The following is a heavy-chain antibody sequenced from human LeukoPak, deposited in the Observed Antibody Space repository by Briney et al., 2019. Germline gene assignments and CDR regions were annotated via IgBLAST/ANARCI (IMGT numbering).Heavy chain of an antibody. V-gene: IGHV3-21*01. J-gene: IGHJ4*02. CDR3: ATISVADPDY. D-gene: IGHD6-19*01. CDR2: ISSTSGKI. Sequence: GGSLRLSCAASGIHFSTFTMTWVRQAPGKGLEWVALISSTSGKIFYSDSVRGRFTISRDNAESSLYLQMKSLRAEDTAIYYCATISVADPDYWGQGTLVTVSS. CDR1: GIHFSTFT.